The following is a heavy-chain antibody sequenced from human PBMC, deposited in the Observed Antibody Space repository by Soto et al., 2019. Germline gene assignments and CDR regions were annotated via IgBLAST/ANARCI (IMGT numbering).Heavy chain of an antibody. J-gene: IGHJ4*02. V-gene: IGHV3-66*01. Sequence: HPGGSLRLSCAASGFTVSSKYMSWVRQAPGKGLEWVSLIQSGGPTYYADSVKGRFTISRDTSENTLHLQMDSLRPEDTAVYYCARDDRNGVSRVDYWGQGTVVTLSS. CDR2: IQSGGPT. CDR1: GFTVSSKY. CDR3: ARDDRNGVSRVDY. D-gene: IGHD2-8*01.